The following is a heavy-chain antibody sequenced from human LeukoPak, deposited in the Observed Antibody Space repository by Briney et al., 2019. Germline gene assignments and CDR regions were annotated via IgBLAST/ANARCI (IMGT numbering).Heavy chain of an antibody. CDR2: IKEDGTEK. V-gene: IGHV3-7*03. CDR1: GFTFSSSW. Sequence: GGSLRLSCAASGFTFSSSWMNWVRQSPGKGLEWVANIKEDGTEKYYVDSVKGRFTIFRDNAKNSLYLQMNSLRAEDTAVYYCARPHNNWRWYFDLWGRGTLVTVSS. D-gene: IGHD3-3*01. J-gene: IGHJ2*01. CDR3: ARPHNNWRWYFDL.